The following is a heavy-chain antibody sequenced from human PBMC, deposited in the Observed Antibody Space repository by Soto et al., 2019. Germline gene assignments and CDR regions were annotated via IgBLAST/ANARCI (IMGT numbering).Heavy chain of an antibody. CDR3: AKDAVSYNGKWDWFDS. Sequence: DVQLLQTGGGLVQPGGSLTLSCAASRFIFSDYAMNWVRQAPGKGLEWVSSIGGSNTARYYADSVKGRFIISRDNSKNRMYLQMTSLRDDDTAVYYCAKDAVSYNGKWDWFDSWGQGTLVTVSS. CDR1: RFIFSDYA. V-gene: IGHV3-23*01. CDR2: IGGSNTAR. J-gene: IGHJ5*01. D-gene: IGHD1-26*01.